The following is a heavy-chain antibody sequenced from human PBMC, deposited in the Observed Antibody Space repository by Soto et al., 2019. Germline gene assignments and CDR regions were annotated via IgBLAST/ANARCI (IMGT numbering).Heavy chain of an antibody. CDR1: GGTFSSYA. CDR3: ARGHSGYDYEYFDY. D-gene: IGHD5-12*01. J-gene: IGHJ4*02. CDR2: IIPIFGTA. V-gene: IGHV1-69*13. Sequence: SVKVSCKASGGTFSSYAISWVRQAPGQGLEWMGGIIPIFGTANYAQKFQGRVTITADESTSTAYMELSSLRSEDTAVYYCARGHSGYDYEYFDYWGQGTLVTSPQ.